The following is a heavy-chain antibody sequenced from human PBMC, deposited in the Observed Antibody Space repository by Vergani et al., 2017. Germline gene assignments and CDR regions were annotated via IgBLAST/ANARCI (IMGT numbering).Heavy chain of an antibody. D-gene: IGHD3-10*01. CDR2: ISSSSCNI. V-gene: IGHV3-21*01. Sequence: VQLVESGGGVVQPGGSLRLSCAASGFTFSSYSMNWVRQAPGKGLEWVSSISSSSCNIYYAAPVKGRFTISRDNAKNSLYLQMNSLRAEDTAVYYCARGHGWVAYWSQGTLVTVSS. CDR1: GFTFSSYS. CDR3: ARGHGWVAY. J-gene: IGHJ4*02.